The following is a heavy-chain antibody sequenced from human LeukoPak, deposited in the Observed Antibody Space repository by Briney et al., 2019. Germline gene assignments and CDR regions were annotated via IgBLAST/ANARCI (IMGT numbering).Heavy chain of an antibody. V-gene: IGHV3-53*01. CDR2: IYSDNT. J-gene: IGHJ4*02. Sequence: SGGSLRPSCTVSGFTVSSNSMSWVRQAPGKGLEWVSFIYSDNTHHSDSVKGRFTISRDNSKNTLYLQMNSLRAEDTAVYYCARRAGAYSHPYDYWGQGTLVTVSS. CDR1: GFTVSSNS. CDR3: ARRAGAYSHPYDY. D-gene: IGHD4-17*01.